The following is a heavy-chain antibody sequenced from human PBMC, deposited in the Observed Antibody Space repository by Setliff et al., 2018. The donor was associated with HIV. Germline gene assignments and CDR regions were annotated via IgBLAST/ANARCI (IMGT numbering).Heavy chain of an antibody. V-gene: IGHV1-69*05. Sequence: SVKVSCKASGNSFHSYAFSWVRQAPGQGLEWMGGIIPLFGSANYARKFQGRVTMTRKTSISTAYMELRSLRSDDTAVYYCARGYCSSTSCYGIYYFDNWGQGTPVTVSS. J-gene: IGHJ4*02. D-gene: IGHD2-2*01. CDR2: IIPLFGSA. CDR1: GNSFHSYA. CDR3: ARGYCSSTSCYGIYYFDN.